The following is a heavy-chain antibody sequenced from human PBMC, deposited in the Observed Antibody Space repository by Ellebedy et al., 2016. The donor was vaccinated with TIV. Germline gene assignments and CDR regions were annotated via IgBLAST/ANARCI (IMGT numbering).Heavy chain of an antibody. CDR2: ISWNSGRI. Sequence: SLKISCAASGFTFDDYAMHWVRQAPGKGLEWVSGISWNSGRIGYADSVKGRFTISRDNAKNSLFLQMNNLRAEDTAVYYCARMTRSAYYGTDYWGQGTLVTVSS. CDR1: GFTFDDYA. V-gene: IGHV3-9*01. J-gene: IGHJ4*02. D-gene: IGHD1-26*01. CDR3: ARMTRSAYYGTDY.